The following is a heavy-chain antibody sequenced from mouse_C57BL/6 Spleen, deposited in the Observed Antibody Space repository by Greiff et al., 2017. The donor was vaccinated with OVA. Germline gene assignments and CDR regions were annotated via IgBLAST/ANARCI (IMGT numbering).Heavy chain of an antibody. V-gene: IGHV7-3*01. CDR2: IRNKANGYTT. CDR3: ARCLYDGYHYYYAMDY. Sequence: VQLKESGGGLVQPGGSLSLSCAASGFTFTDYYMSWVRQPPGKALEWLGFIRNKANGYTTEYSASVKGRFTISRDNSQSILYLQMNALRAEDSATYYCARCLYDGYHYYYAMDYWGQGTSVTVSS. CDR1: GFTFTDYY. J-gene: IGHJ4*01. D-gene: IGHD2-3*01.